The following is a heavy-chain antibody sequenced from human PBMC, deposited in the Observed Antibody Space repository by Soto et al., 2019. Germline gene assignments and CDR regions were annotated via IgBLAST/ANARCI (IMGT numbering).Heavy chain of an antibody. V-gene: IGHV1-18*01. Sequence: GASVKVSCKTSGYTFTNYGLSWVRQAPGQGPEWMGWINPYNDNTHYSQKVQGRVTMTTDTSTSTAYMELRSLRSDDTAVYYCARDPPPDKYFDYRGQGTLVTVSS. CDR1: GYTFTNYG. CDR2: INPYNDNT. CDR3: ARDPPPDKYFDY. J-gene: IGHJ4*02.